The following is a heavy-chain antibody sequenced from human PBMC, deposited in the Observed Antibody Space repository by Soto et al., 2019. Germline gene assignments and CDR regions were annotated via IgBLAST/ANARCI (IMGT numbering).Heavy chain of an antibody. CDR2: VSTSVRST. CDR1: GFIFSEST. J-gene: IGHJ4*02. D-gene: IGHD2-15*01. Sequence: EGSLRLSCSASGFIFSESTIYWVRQVPGKGLEAISAVSTSVRSTYYADSVKDRFTISRDNSKNTLFLQMGSLRPEDTAIYYCVKQAHGLDGVAFDYWGQGTQVTVSS. V-gene: IGHV3-64D*06. CDR3: VKQAHGLDGVAFDY.